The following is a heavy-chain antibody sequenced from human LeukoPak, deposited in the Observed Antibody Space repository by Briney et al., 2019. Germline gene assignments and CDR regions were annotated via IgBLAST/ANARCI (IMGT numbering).Heavy chain of an antibody. CDR2: INHSGST. V-gene: IGHV4-34*01. CDR3: ARDRAGSGSYMDY. J-gene: IGHJ4*02. Sequence: SETLSLTCAVYGGSFSGYYWSWIRQPPGKGLEWIGEINHSGSTNYNPSLKSRVTISVDTSKNQFSLKLSCVTGADTAVYYCARDRAGSGSYMDYWGQGTLVTVSS. D-gene: IGHD3-10*01. CDR1: GGSFSGYY.